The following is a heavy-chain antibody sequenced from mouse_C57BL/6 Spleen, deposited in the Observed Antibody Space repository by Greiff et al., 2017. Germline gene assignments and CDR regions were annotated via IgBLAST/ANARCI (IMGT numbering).Heavy chain of an antibody. Sequence: QVQLQQSGAELVRPGASVKLSCKASGYTFTNYYINWVKQRPGQGLEWIARIYPGSGNTYYNEKFKGKATLTAEKSSSTAYMQLSSLTSEDSAVYFCARSGYGSSYAMCCRGQGTTVTV. J-gene: IGHJ4*01. CDR3: ARSGYGSSYAMCC. V-gene: IGHV1-76*01. CDR1: GYTFTNYY. CDR2: IYPGSGNT. D-gene: IGHD1-1*01.